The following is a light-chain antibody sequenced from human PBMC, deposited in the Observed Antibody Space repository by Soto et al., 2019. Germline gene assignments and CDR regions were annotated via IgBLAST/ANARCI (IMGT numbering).Light chain of an antibody. CDR3: QQSYSTFSIT. CDR2: AAS. CDR1: QSISSY. J-gene: IGKJ5*01. V-gene: IGKV1-39*01. Sequence: DIQMTQSPSSLSASVGDRVTITCRASQSISSYLNWYQQKPGKAPKLLIYAASSLQSGVPSRFSGSGSGTDFTLTISSLQPEDFATYYCQQSYSTFSITFGQGTRLAIK.